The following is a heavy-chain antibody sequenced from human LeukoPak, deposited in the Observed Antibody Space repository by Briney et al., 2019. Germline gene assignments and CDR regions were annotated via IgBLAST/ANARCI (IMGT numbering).Heavy chain of an antibody. CDR3: ARAAHIVVVVAARASYYYGMEV. CDR2: TYYRSKWYN. CDR1: GDSVSSNSAA. J-gene: IGHJ6*02. Sequence: SQTLSLTCAISGDSVSSNSAAWNWIRQSPSRGLEWLGRTYYRSKWYNDYAVSVKSRITINPDTSKNQFSLQLNSVTPEDTAVYYCARAAHIVVVVAARASYYYGMEVWGQGTTVTVSS. V-gene: IGHV6-1*01. D-gene: IGHD2-15*01.